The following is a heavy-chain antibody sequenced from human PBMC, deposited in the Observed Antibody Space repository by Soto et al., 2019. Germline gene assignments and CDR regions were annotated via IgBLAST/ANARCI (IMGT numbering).Heavy chain of an antibody. J-gene: IGHJ5*02. CDR3: TRGYGAGSYFSDH. CDR1: GFDVSSNY. Sequence: GGSLRLSCAASGFDVSSNYMTWVRQAPGKGLEWVSASYSGGNTYYADSVKGRFTSSRDNFQNTLYLQMNSLTAEDTAVYYCTRGYGAGSYFSDHWGQGTLVTVSS. V-gene: IGHV3-53*01. D-gene: IGHD3-10*01. CDR2: SYSGGNT.